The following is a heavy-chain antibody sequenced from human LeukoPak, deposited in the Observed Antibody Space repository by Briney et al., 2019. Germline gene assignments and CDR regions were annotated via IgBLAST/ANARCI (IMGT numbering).Heavy chain of an antibody. J-gene: IGHJ4*02. CDR2: IYYSGST. CDR1: GGSISSYY. Sequence: SETLSLTCTVSGGSISSYYWSWIWQPRGKGLEWIGYIYYSGSTNYNPSLKSRVTISVDTSKNQFSLKLSSVTAADTAVYYCAALTTVTNYFDYWGQGTLVTVSS. D-gene: IGHD4-17*01. V-gene: IGHV4-59*01. CDR3: AALTTVTNYFDY.